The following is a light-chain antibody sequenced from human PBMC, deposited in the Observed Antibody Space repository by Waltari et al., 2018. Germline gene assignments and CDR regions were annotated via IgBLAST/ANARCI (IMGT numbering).Light chain of an antibody. CDR1: SSYVGGYNY. J-gene: IGLJ1*01. V-gene: IGLV2-14*01. Sequence: QSALTQPASVSGSPGQSITISCTGSSSYVGGYNYVSWYQQHPGKAPNLMIFDVSKRPSGVSYRFSGSKSGHTASLSISGLQAEDEADYFCSSYTSSSTLVFGTGTKVTVL. CDR3: SSYTSSSTLV. CDR2: DVS.